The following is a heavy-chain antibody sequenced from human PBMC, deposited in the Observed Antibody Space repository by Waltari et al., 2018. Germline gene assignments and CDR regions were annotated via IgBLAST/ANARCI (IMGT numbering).Heavy chain of an antibody. J-gene: IGHJ3*02. V-gene: IGHV4-4*07. CDR3: ARGTTYYDFWSGSDDAFDI. D-gene: IGHD3-3*01. CDR1: GRSISSSY. Sequence: QVQLQESGPGLVKPSETLSLTCTVSGRSISSSYWSWLRQPAGQGLEWIGRIYTSGSTNYNPSLKSRVTMSVDTSKNQFSLKLSSVTAADTAVYYCARGTTYYDFWSGSDDAFDIWGQGTMVTVSS. CDR2: IYTSGST.